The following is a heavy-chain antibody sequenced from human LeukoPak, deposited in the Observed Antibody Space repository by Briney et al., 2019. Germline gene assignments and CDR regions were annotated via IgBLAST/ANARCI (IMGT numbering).Heavy chain of an antibody. CDR2: IYYSGST. D-gene: IGHD3-10*01. Sequence: SETLSLTCTVSGGSISTYYWNWIRQPPGKGLEWIGYIYYSGSTNYNPSLKSRVTISVDTSKNQFSLKLSSVTAADTAVYYCARGQTYYYGSGIGPDAFDIWGQGTMVTVSS. V-gene: IGHV4-59*12. CDR1: GGSISTYY. CDR3: ARGQTYYYGSGIGPDAFDI. J-gene: IGHJ3*02.